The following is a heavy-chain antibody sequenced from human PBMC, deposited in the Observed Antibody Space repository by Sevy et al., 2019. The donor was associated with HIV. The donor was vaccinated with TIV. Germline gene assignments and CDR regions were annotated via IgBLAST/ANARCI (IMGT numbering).Heavy chain of an antibody. J-gene: IGHJ6*02. Sequence: GGSLRLSCAASGFTFKNYGMTWVRQAPGKGLEWVSTMSDSGDTTYYVDSVKGRFTISRDNSKNMLYLQMSGLRVEDTALYYCAKGFTAIRVHRRGIEYFYYGMDVWGQGTTVTVSS. V-gene: IGHV3-23*01. D-gene: IGHD1-20*01. CDR1: GFTFKNYG. CDR3: AKGFTAIRVHRRGIEYFYYGMDV. CDR2: MSDSGDTT.